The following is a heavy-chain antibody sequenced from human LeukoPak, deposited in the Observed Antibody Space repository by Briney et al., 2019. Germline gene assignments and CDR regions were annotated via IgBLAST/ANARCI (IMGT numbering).Heavy chain of an antibody. Sequence: SQTLSLTCTVSGGSISSGDYYWSWIRQPPGKGREWIGYIYYSGSTYYNPSLKSRVTISVDTSKNQFSLKLSSVTAADTAVYYCAREMGYYDSSGPNYFDYWGQGTLVTVSS. CDR2: IYYSGST. J-gene: IGHJ4*02. CDR1: GGSISSGDYY. CDR3: AREMGYYDSSGPNYFDY. V-gene: IGHV4-30-4*08. D-gene: IGHD3-22*01.